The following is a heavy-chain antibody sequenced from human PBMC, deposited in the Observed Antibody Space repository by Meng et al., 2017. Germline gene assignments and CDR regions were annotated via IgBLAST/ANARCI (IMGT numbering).Heavy chain of an antibody. D-gene: IGHD3-22*01. V-gene: IGHV5-51*01. J-gene: IGHJ3*02. Sequence: GESLKIPRKGSGYSFTSYWIGWVRQMPGKGLEWKGIIYPGDSDTRYSPSFQGQVNISADKSISTAYLQWGSLKASDTAMYYFAGPRDGLDAIDIWGQGTMVTVSS. CDR3: AGPRDGLDAIDI. CDR2: IYPGDSDT. CDR1: GYSFTSYW.